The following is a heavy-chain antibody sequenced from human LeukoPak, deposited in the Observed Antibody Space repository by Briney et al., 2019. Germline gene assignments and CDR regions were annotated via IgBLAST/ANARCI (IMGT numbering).Heavy chain of an antibody. CDR1: GFTFSNFE. CDR2: ISTSGAST. Sequence: GGSLRLSCAASGFTFSNFEMNWVRQAPGKGLEWISYISTSGASTYYADSVKGRFTVLRDNAKNSMYLRMDTLRAEDTAVYYCARERGYNYGYSGYYDQWGQGILVTVSS. D-gene: IGHD5-18*01. J-gene: IGHJ4*02. V-gene: IGHV3-48*03. CDR3: ARERGYNYGYSGYYDQ.